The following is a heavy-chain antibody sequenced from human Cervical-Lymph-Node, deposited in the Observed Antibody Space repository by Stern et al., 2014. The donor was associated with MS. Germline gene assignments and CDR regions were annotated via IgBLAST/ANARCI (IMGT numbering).Heavy chain of an antibody. V-gene: IGHV4-59*01. CDR3: GYSDYYYVDN. J-gene: IGHJ4*02. CDR2: LLYSGSS. Sequence: QLQLQESGPGLVKPSETLSLTCTVSGGSISSDYWSWIRQPPGKGLEWIGYLLYSGSSSGTSNYNPALKSRVTMFFDTSTNQFSLRLSSVTAADTAVYYCGYSDYYYVDNWGQGTLVTVFS. CDR1: GGSISSDY. D-gene: IGHD3-22*01.